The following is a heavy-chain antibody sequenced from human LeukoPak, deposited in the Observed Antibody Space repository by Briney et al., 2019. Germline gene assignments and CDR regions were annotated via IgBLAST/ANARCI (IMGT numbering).Heavy chain of an antibody. J-gene: IGHJ4*02. V-gene: IGHV1-2*02. CDR1: GYTFTDYF. CDR3: ARFYGSGSYRDS. Sequence: ASVKVSCKASGYTFTDYFMRWVRQAPGQGLEWMGWINPNSGGTNYAQKFQGRITMTRDTSISTAYMELSRLTTDDTAVYFCARFYGSGSYRDSWGQGTLVTVSS. D-gene: IGHD3-10*01. CDR2: INPNSGGT.